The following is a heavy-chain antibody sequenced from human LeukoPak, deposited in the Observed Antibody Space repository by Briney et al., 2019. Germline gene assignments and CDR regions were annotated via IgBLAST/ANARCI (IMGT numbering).Heavy chain of an antibody. V-gene: IGHV3-23*01. J-gene: IGHJ5*02. CDR3: AREGYCSSTSCSFDP. Sequence: GRSLRLSCAASRFTFSIYGMSWVRQAPGKGLEWVSAISGGGTSTYYADSVKGRFTISRDNSKNTLYLQMNSLRAEDTAVYYCAREGYCSSTSCSFDPWGQGTLVTVSS. CDR1: RFTFSIYG. CDR2: ISGGGTST. D-gene: IGHD2-2*01.